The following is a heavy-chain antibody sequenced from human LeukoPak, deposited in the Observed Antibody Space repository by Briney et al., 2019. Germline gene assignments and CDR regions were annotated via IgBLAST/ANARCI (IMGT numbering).Heavy chain of an antibody. D-gene: IGHD3-3*01. CDR3: ATDKPSGGIWSGYYFVRRAFDI. Sequence: ASVKVSCKVSGYTFTEFSMHWVRQAPGKGLEWMGGFDPEDGETIYAQKFQGRVTMTEDTSTDTAYMELSSLRSEDTAVYYCATDKPSGGIWSGYYFVRRAFDIWGQGKMVTVSS. V-gene: IGHV1-24*01. CDR2: FDPEDGET. J-gene: IGHJ3*02. CDR1: GYTFTEFS.